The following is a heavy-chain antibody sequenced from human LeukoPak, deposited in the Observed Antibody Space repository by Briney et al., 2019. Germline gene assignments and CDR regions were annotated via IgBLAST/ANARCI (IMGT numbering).Heavy chain of an antibody. CDR2: IYYSGST. CDR3: ARASRWQGFDY. CDR1: GGSISSYY. V-gene: IGHV4-59*01. Sequence: PSETPSLTCTVSGGSISSYYWSWIRQPPGKGLEWIGYIYYSGSTNYNPPLKSRVTISVDTSKNQFSLKLSSVTAADTAVYYCARASRWQGFDYWGQGTLVTVSS. D-gene: IGHD4-23*01. J-gene: IGHJ4*02.